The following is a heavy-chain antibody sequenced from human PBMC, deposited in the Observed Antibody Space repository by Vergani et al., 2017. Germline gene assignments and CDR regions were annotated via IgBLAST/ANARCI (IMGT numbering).Heavy chain of an antibody. D-gene: IGHD4/OR15-4a*01. CDR3: ARGTRSNYVGYYYYYYYMDV. CDR2: IYTSGST. CDR1: GGSISSGSYY. Sequence: QVQLQESGPGLVKPSQTLSLTCTVSGGSISSGSYYWSWIRQPAGKGLEWIGRIYTSGSTNYNPSLKSRVTISVDTSKNQFSLKLSSVTAADTAVYYCARGTRSNYVGYYYYYYYMDVWGKGTTVTVSS. V-gene: IGHV4-61*02. J-gene: IGHJ6*03.